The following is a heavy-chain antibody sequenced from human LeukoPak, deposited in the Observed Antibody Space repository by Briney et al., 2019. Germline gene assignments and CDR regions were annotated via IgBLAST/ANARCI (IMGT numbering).Heavy chain of an antibody. D-gene: IGHD5-24*01. CDR1: GFSLSTSGVG. V-gene: IGHV2-5*02. CDR2: IYWDDDK. CDR3: IHRLGSRHGYIY. J-gene: IGHJ4*02. Sequence: SGPTLVKPTQTLTLTCTFSGFSLSTSGVGVGWIRQPPGKALEWLALIYWDDDKRYSPSLKSRLTITKDTSKNQVVLTLTNMDPVDTATYYCIHRLGSRHGYIYGGQGTLVTVSS.